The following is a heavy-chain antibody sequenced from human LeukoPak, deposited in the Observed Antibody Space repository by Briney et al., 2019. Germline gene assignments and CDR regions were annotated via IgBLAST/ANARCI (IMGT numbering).Heavy chain of an antibody. CDR1: GYTFTSYG. J-gene: IGHJ4*02. CDR2: IIPIFGTA. V-gene: IGHV1-69*13. D-gene: IGHD3-10*01. CDR3: AQEESTGSGDTAFDY. Sequence: SVKVSCKASGYTFTSYGISWVRQAPGQGLEWMGGIIPIFGTANYAQKFQGRVTITADESTSTAYMELSSLRSEDTAVYYCAQEESTGSGDTAFDYWGQGTLVTVSS.